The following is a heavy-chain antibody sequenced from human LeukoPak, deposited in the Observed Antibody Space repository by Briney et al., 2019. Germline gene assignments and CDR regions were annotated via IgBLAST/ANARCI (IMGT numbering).Heavy chain of an antibody. Sequence: SQTLSLTCTVSGGSISSGSYYWSWIRQPAGKGLEWIGRIYTSGSTNYNPSLKSQVTISVDTSKNQFSLKLSSVTAADTAVYYCARDPRYCSGGSCYYNWFDPWGQGTLVTVSS. V-gene: IGHV4-61*02. J-gene: IGHJ5*02. CDR2: IYTSGST. CDR1: GGSISSGSYY. D-gene: IGHD2-15*01. CDR3: ARDPRYCSGGSCYYNWFDP.